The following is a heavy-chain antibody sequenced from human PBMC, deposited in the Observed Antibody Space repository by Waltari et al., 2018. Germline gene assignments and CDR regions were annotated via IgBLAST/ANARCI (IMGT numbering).Heavy chain of an antibody. D-gene: IGHD6-6*01. Sequence: QLQLQESGPGLVKPSETMSLTCTVSGGSISSSSFSLGWIRQPPGKGLEWIGSIYYSGRDYYNPSLNSRVTISVDTYKKEFSLALMARKEAEDGVWECASGFVVAARRYYFDYWGQGTLVTVSS. CDR3: ASGFVVAARRYYFDY. J-gene: IGHJ4*02. CDR2: IYYSGRD. CDR1: GGSISSSSFS. V-gene: IGHV4-39*07.